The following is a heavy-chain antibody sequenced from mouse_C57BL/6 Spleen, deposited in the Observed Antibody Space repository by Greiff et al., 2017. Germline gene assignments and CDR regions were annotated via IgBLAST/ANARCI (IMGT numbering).Heavy chain of an antibody. CDR1: GYTFTSYW. CDR2: IDPSDSYT. CDR3: ARGYGYDNYYAMDY. D-gene: IGHD2-2*01. J-gene: IGHJ4*01. V-gene: IGHV1-59*01. Sequence: QVQLKQPGAELVRPGTSVKLSCKASGYTFTSYWMHWVKQRPGQGLEWIGVIDPSDSYTNYNQKFKGKATLTVDTSSSTAYMQLSSLTSEDSAVYYCARGYGYDNYYAMDYWGQGTSVTVSS.